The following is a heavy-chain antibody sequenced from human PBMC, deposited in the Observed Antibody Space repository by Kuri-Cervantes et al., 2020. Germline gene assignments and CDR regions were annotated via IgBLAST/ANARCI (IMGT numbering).Heavy chain of an antibody. V-gene: IGHV4-59*01. D-gene: IGHD6-13*01. Sequence: SETLSLTCTVSGGSISSYYWSWIRQPPGKGLEWIGYIYYSGSTNYNPSLKSRVTISVDTSKNQFSLKLSSVTAADTAVYYCARAGGGPGYSSSWYPSNYYYYYMDVWGQGTLVTVSS. CDR1: GGSISSYY. J-gene: IGHJ6*03. CDR3: ARAGGGPGYSSSWYPSNYYYYYMDV. CDR2: IYYSGST.